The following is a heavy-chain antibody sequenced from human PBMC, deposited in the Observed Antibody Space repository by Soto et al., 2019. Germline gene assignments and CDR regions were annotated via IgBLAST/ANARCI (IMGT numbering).Heavy chain of an antibody. J-gene: IGHJ4*02. Sequence: GDSLLISSNGSGYSFTSYWISWVRQMRGKGQEWLGRIDPSDSYTNYSPSFQGHVTISADKFISTAYLQWSSLKASETAMYYCASGRFSCCYDSRPTLSSRGQRSLVTVSS. CDR2: IDPSDSYT. CDR3: ASGRFSCCYDSRPTLSS. CDR1: GYSFTSYW. D-gene: IGHD3-22*01. V-gene: IGHV5-10-1*01.